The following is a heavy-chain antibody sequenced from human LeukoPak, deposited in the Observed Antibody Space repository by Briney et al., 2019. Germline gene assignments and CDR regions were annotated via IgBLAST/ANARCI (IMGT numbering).Heavy chain of an antibody. D-gene: IGHD6-19*01. CDR1: GGSMNDFY. CDR2: IYCTGNT. V-gene: IGHV4-59*01. CDR3: ARTIAVAGFSDYFDY. J-gene: IGHJ4*02. Sequence: SETLSLTCTVSGGSMNDFYWSWIRQIPGKGLEWIGYIYCTGNTNYNPSLTSRVIISIDPSKNQFSVKLSSVTAADTAIYYCARTIAVAGFSDYFDYWGQGTLVTVTS.